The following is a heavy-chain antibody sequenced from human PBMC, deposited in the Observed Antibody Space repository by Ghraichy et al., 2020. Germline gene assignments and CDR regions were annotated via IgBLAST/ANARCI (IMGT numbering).Heavy chain of an antibody. J-gene: IGHJ5*02. D-gene: IGHD1-1*01. V-gene: IGHV4-39*01. CDR1: GGSVTSESYY. Sequence: SETLSLTCTVSGGSVTSESYYWNWIRQPPGKGLDWIANIYPSGSTYYTPSLRGRITVSVDTSQNQLSLRLRSVTALDTAVYFCAAYNWTDRAPLDPWGQGSLVTVSS. CDR2: IYPSGST. CDR3: AAYNWTDRAPLDP.